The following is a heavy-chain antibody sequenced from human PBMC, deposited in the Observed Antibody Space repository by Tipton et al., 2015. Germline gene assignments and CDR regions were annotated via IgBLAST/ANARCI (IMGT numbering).Heavy chain of an antibody. Sequence: TLSLTCTVSGGSIVGRSYYWGWLRQTPGKGLEWIGNIHYYGTTYTYYNPSLKSRVTISLDTSNNQFSLKMNFLAAADTAVYYCARGFREPGQQLPWDYFDYWGQGALVTVSS. CDR3: ARGFREPGQQLPWDYFDY. CDR1: GGSIVGRSYY. CDR2: IHYYGTT. D-gene: IGHD6-13*01. J-gene: IGHJ4*02. V-gene: IGHV4-39*01.